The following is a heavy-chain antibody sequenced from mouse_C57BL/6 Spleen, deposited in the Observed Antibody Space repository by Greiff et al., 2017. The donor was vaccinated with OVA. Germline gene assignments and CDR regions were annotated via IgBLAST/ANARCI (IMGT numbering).Heavy chain of an antibody. CDR2: INPSNGGT. D-gene: IGHD2-5*01. J-gene: IGHJ4*01. V-gene: IGHV1-53*01. Sequence: QVQLQQPGPDLVKPGASVKLSCKASGYTFTSYRLHWVKQRPGKGLEWIGNINPSNGGTNYHEKFKSKATLTVAKSSSTAYMQLSSLTSEDSSVYYCARDSNYPYKAMDDWGQGTSVTVSS. CDR1: GYTFTSYR. CDR3: ARDSNYPYKAMDD.